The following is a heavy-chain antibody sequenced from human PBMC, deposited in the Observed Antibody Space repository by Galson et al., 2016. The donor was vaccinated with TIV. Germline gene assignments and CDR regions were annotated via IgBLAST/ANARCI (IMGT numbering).Heavy chain of an antibody. D-gene: IGHD1-26*01. Sequence: SLRLSCAASGFAVSYKHMIWVRQTPGKGLEWVSLIYSSDTTSYADSVRGRFTISRDNSRNTLFLEMNSLRVENTAIYYCPREGRGAAYPNNFDHWGQGTLVTVSS. J-gene: IGHJ4*02. V-gene: IGHV3-53*01. CDR2: IYSSDTT. CDR1: GFAVSYKH. CDR3: PREGRGAAYPNNFDH.